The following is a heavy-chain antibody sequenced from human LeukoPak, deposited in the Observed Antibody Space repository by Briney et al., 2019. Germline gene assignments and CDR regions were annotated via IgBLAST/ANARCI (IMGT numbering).Heavy chain of an antibody. J-gene: IGHJ6*03. V-gene: IGHV1-69*13. CDR1: GGTFSSYA. D-gene: IGHD2-2*01. CDR2: IIPIFGTA. Sequence: ASVKVSCKASGGTFSSYAISWVRQAPGQGLEWMGGIIPIFGTANYAQKLQGRVTITADESTSTAYMGLSSLRSEDTAVYYCARAPPPYCSSTSCYYGSNDYYYYMDVWGKGTTVTVSS. CDR3: ARAPPPYCSSTSCYYGSNDYYYYMDV.